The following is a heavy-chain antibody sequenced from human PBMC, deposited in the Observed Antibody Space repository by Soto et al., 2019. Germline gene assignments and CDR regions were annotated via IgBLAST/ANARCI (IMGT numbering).Heavy chain of an antibody. J-gene: IGHJ4*02. V-gene: IGHV3-48*02. D-gene: IGHD3-3*01. CDR3: ARDLGWALDR. CDR1: GFTFSTFS. Sequence: EVQLVESGGGSVQPGGSLRLSCAASGFTFSTFSMNWVRQAPGRGLEWISYISGGGRPISYADSVKGRFTISRDNDKNSLYLQMDSLTDEDTAVYYCARDLGWALDRWGQGTLVTVSS. CDR2: ISGGGRPI.